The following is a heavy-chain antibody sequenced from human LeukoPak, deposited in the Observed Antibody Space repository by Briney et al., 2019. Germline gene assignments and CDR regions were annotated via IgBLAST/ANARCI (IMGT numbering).Heavy chain of an antibody. CDR1: GFPFSVYG. V-gene: IGHV3-33*01. J-gene: IGHJ4*02. CDR3: ARDLGRGSYVDY. Sequence: PGGSLRLSCAASGFPFSVYGMQWVRQGPGKGLEWVAVIVHDGSFKESADAVKGRFTISRDNPKNTLYLHMSSLRAEDTAVYYCARDLGRGSYVDYWGQGSLVTVSS. CDR2: IVHDGSFK. D-gene: IGHD3-16*01.